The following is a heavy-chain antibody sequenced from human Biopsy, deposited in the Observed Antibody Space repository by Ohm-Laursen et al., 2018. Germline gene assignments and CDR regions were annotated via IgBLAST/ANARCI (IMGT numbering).Heavy chain of an antibody. CDR3: ARRVSGSGRVDP. CDR2: IYNSESTST. Sequence: SETLSLTCPVSGDSISSDTYYWVWIRQPPGKGLEWIGNIYNSESTSTYYNLSLKGRVSISVDTSHNQFSLKLTSVTAADTAVYFCARRVSGSGRVDPWGQGTLVTVSS. J-gene: IGHJ5*02. D-gene: IGHD3-10*01. CDR1: GDSISSDTYY. V-gene: IGHV4-39*01.